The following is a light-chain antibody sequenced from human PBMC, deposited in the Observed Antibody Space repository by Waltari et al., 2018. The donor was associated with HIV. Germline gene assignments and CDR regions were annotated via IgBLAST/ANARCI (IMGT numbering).Light chain of an antibody. J-gene: IGKJ5*01. V-gene: IGKV3-11*01. CDR2: DS. CDR3: QHHHSWPFT. Sequence: EIVLTQSPASLSWSPGDRATLSCRASQGVITYLGWYQQKPGQAPRLLIVDSKRASGIPARFSGSGSGTDFTLTISGLEPDDSAIYYCQHHHSWPFTFGQGTRLEI. CDR1: QGVITY.